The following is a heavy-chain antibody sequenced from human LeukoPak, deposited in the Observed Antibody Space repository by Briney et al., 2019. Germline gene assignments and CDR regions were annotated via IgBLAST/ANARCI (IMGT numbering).Heavy chain of an antibody. Sequence: PGGSLRLSCAASGFTFTTFAIHWVRQAPGKGLEWVAVISYDGTNEYYADSVKGRFTISRGNSKNTLYLQMNSLRAEDTAVYYCARDRALYYYYGMDVWGQGTTVTVSS. CDR2: ISYDGTNE. J-gene: IGHJ6*02. CDR1: GFTFTTFA. V-gene: IGHV3-30-3*01. CDR3: ARDRALYYYYGMDV.